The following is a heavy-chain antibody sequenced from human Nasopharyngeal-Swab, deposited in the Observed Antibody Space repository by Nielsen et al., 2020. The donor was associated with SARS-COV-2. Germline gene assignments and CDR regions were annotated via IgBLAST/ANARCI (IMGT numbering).Heavy chain of an antibody. J-gene: IGHJ6*02. CDR2: LNKDGSET. V-gene: IGHV3-7*01. CDR1: GFTFSNAW. CDR3: VRNMDV. Sequence: GESLKISCAASGFTFSNAWMSWVRQAPGKGLEWVANLNKDGSETYYVDSVKGRFTISRDNAKNSLFLQMNTLRGEDTAVYYCVRNMDVWGQGTTVTVSS.